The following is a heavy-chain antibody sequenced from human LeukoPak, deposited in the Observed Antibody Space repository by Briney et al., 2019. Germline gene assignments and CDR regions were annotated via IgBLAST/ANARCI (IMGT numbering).Heavy chain of an antibody. J-gene: IGHJ4*02. V-gene: IGHV1-18*01. CDR3: ARDPLNFWGGPTPFDY. CDR2: TSAYNGNT. Sequence: ASVKVSCKASGYTFTGYGISWVRQAPGQGLEWMGWTSAYNGNTNYAQKLQGRVTMTTDTSTSTAYMELRSLRSDDTAVYYCARDPLNFWGGPTPFDYWGQGTLVTVSS. D-gene: IGHD3-3*01. CDR1: GYTFTGYG.